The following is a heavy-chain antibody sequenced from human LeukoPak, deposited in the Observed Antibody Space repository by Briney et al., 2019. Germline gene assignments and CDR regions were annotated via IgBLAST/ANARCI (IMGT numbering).Heavy chain of an antibody. D-gene: IGHD3/OR15-3a*01. V-gene: IGHV4-38-2*01. Sequence: KPSETLSLTCALSGYSSSSGYYWGWIRQPPGKGLEWIGSIYYSGSTYYNPSLESRVTISVDTSNNQFSMKRSSVTAADTAVYYCARRSLGTIDYWGQGTLVTVSS. CDR2: IYYSGST. J-gene: IGHJ4*02. CDR1: GYSSSSGYY. CDR3: ARRSLGTIDY.